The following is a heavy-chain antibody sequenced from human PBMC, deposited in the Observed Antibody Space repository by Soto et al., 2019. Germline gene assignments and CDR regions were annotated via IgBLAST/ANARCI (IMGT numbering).Heavy chain of an antibody. D-gene: IGHD3-22*01. V-gene: IGHV3-23*01. Sequence: LRLSCAASGFTFSSYAMSRVRQAPGKGLEWVSAISGSGGSTYYADSAKGRFTISRDNSKNTLYLQMNSLRAEDTAVYYCAKENRMIVVAHFEYWGQGTLVTVSS. CDR1: GFTFSSYA. CDR3: AKENRMIVVAHFEY. CDR2: ISGSGGST. J-gene: IGHJ4*02.